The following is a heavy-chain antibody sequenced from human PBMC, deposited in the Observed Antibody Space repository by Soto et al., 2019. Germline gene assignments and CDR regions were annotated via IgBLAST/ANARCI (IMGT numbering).Heavy chain of an antibody. D-gene: IGHD3-22*01. CDR1: GGSISSSSYY. CDR2: IYYSGST. CDR3: ARQGTSYYDSSGYYYHYYYGMDV. Sequence: QLQLQESGPGLVKPSETLSLTCTVSGGSISSSSYYWGWIRQPPGKGLEWIGSIYYSGSTYYNPSLKSRVTISVDTSKNQFALKLRSVTAADTAVYYCARQGTSYYDSSGYYYHYYYGMDVWGQGTTVTVSS. V-gene: IGHV4-39*01. J-gene: IGHJ6*02.